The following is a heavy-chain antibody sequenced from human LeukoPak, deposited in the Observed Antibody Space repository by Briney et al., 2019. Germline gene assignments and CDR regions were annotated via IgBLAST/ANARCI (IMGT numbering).Heavy chain of an antibody. CDR2: ISGSSGST. D-gene: IGHD6-13*01. CDR3: AKPHDSSSWYQGPGYFDY. CDR1: GFTFSSYA. J-gene: IGHJ4*02. V-gene: IGHV3-23*01. Sequence: PGGSLRLSCAASGFTFSSYAMSWVRQAPGKGLEWVSAISGSSGSTYYADSVKGRFTISRDNSKNTLYLQMNSLRAEDTAVYYCAKPHDSSSWYQGPGYFDYWGQGTLVTVSS.